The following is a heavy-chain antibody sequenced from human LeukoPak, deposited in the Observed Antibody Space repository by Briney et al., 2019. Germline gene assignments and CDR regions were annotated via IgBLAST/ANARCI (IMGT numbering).Heavy chain of an antibody. CDR3: ARDGVIKSASYWFDS. CDR2: ISNDGRDK. V-gene: IGHV3-30*04. J-gene: IGHJ5*01. Sequence: GGSLRLSCAASGFTFSSYAMHWVRQAPGKGLQWVAVISNDGRDKHYADSVQGRFTISRDNSINTLYLQMSGLRVEDTALYYCARDGVIKSASYWFDSWGQGTLVTVSS. CDR1: GFTFSSYA. D-gene: IGHD2-8*01.